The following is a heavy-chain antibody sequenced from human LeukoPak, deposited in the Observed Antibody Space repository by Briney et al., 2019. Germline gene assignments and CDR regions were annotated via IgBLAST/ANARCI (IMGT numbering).Heavy chain of an antibody. CDR1: GFTFSSYD. J-gene: IGHJ4*02. V-gene: IGHV3-9*01. CDR3: AKGDYGDSLFDY. CDR2: ISWNSGSI. Sequence: PGGSLRLSCAASGFTFSSYDMHWVRQATGKGLEWVSGISWNSGSIGYADSVKGRFTISRDNAKNSLYLQMNSLRAEDTALYYCAKGDYGDSLFDYWGQGTLVTVSS. D-gene: IGHD4-17*01.